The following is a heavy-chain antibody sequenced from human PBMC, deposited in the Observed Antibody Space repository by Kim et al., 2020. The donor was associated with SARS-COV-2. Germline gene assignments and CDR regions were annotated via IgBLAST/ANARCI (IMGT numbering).Heavy chain of an antibody. V-gene: IGHV4-39*01. CDR1: GGSISSSSYY. Sequence: SETLSLTCTVSGGSISSSSYYWGWIRQPPGKGLEWIGSIYYSGSTYYNPSLKSRVTISVDTSKNQFSLKLSSVTAADTAVYYCARVSVMVRGVTHYYGMDVWGQGTTVTVSS. CDR2: IYYSGST. J-gene: IGHJ6*02. D-gene: IGHD3-10*01. CDR3: ARVSVMVRGVTHYYGMDV.